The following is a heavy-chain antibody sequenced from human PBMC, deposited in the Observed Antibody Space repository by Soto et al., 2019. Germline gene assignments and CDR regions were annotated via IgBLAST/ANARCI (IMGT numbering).Heavy chain of an antibody. CDR3: ARDRGCSGGICYRDLGY. V-gene: IGHV3-48*01. D-gene: IGHD2-15*01. Sequence: EVQLVESGGGLVQPGGSLRLSCAASGFTFSTYSMSWVRQAPGKGLEWVSYISSISNTIYYADSVKGRFTISRDNAKNSRYLNMNSLSAEDTAVYYCARDRGCSGGICYRDLGYWGQGTLVTVSS. CDR2: ISSISNTI. J-gene: IGHJ4*02. CDR1: GFTFSTYS.